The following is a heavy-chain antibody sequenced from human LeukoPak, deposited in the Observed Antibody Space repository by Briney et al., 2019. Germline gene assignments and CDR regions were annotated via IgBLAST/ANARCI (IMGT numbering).Heavy chain of an antibody. J-gene: IGHJ4*02. V-gene: IGHV4-59*01. D-gene: IGHD5-24*01. CDR2: IYYSGST. CDR1: GGSISSYY. Sequence: SETLSLTCTVSGGSISSYYWSWIRQPLGKGLEWIGYIYYSGSTNYNPSLKSRVTISVDTSKNQFSLKLSSVTAADTAVYYCARFYDRRDRYYFDYWGQGTLVTVSS. CDR3: ARFYDRRDRYYFDY.